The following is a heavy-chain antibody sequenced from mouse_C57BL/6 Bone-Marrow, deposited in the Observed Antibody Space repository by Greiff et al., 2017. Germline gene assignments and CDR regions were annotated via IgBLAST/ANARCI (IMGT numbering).Heavy chain of an antibody. Sequence: VQLQQSGAELVRPGASVKLSCKASGYTFTDYYINWVKQRPGQGLEWIARIYPGSGNTYYNEKFKGKATLTAEKSSSTAYMQLSSLTSEDSAVYFCAREKDYGASYWYFDVWGTGTTVTVSS. D-gene: IGHD2-4*01. V-gene: IGHV1-76*01. CDR3: AREKDYGASYWYFDV. J-gene: IGHJ1*03. CDR2: IYPGSGNT. CDR1: GYTFTDYY.